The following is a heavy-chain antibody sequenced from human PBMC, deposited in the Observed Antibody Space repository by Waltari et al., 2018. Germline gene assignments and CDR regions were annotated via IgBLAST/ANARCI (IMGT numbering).Heavy chain of an antibody. CDR2: IIPVLGIT. V-gene: IGHV1-69*02. CDR1: GGTFNSFT. J-gene: IGHJ5*02. CDR3: ARNVPSVPTRFDP. D-gene: IGHD2-2*01. Sequence: QVQLVQSGAEVTKTGSSVKVSCKASGGTFNSFTLSWVRQAPGQGLEWMGRIIPVLGITNYAQKFQGRVTITADKSTSTAYMEVNSLRSDDTAVYYCARNVPSVPTRFDPWGQGTLVTVSS.